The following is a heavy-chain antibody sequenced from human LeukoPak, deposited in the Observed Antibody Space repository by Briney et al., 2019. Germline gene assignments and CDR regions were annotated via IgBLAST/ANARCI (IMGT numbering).Heavy chain of an antibody. Sequence: SETLSLTCTVSGASITSGAYYWTWIRQHPGEGLEWIGYSSYSGSAYYNPSLKSRVTISVDTSKSQFSLKLSSVTAADTAVYYCARYYCASSRCPGVDYWGQGTLDTVSS. CDR2: SSYSGSA. CDR1: GASITSGAYY. D-gene: IGHD2-2*01. CDR3: ARYYCASSRCPGVDY. J-gene: IGHJ4*02. V-gene: IGHV4-31*03.